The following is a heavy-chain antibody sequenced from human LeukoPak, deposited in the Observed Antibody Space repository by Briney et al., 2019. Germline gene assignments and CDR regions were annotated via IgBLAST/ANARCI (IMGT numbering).Heavy chain of an antibody. CDR1: GYTFTSYY. V-gene: IGHV1-46*01. Sequence: ASVKVSCKASGYTFTSYYMHWVRQAPGQGLEWMGIINPSGGSTSYAQKFQGRVTMTRDTSTSTAYMELSSLRSEDTAVYYCAREGDSSGYYPQNAFDIWGQGTMDTVSS. D-gene: IGHD3-22*01. CDR2: INPSGGST. CDR3: AREGDSSGYYPQNAFDI. J-gene: IGHJ3*02.